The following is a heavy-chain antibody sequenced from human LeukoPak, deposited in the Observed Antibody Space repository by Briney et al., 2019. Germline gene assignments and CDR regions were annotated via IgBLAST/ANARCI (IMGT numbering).Heavy chain of an antibody. CDR3: ARSRVVGYYHYGMDV. CDR1: GGTFSSYA. J-gene: IGHJ6*02. Sequence: SVKVSCKASGGTFSSYAISWVRQAPGQGLEWMGGIIPIFGTANYAQKFQGRVTITADESTSTAYMELSSLRSEDTAVYYCARSRVVGYYHYGMDVWGQGTTVTVSS. V-gene: IGHV1-69*13. CDR2: IIPIFGTA. D-gene: IGHD2-15*01.